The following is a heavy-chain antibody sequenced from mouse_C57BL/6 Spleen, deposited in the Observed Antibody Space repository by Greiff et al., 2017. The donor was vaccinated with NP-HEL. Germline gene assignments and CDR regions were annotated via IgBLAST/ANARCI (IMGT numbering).Heavy chain of an antibody. CDR1: GYTFTSYW. D-gene: IGHD2-4*01. Sequence: VQLQQPGAELVKPGASVKMSCKASGYTFTSYWITWVKQRPGQGLEWIGDIYPGSGSTNYNEKFKSKATLTVDTSSSTAYMQLSSLTSEDSAVYYCARSRDYDVWYFDVWGTGTTVTVSS. CDR3: ARSRDYDVWYFDV. CDR2: IYPGSGST. J-gene: IGHJ1*03. V-gene: IGHV1-55*01.